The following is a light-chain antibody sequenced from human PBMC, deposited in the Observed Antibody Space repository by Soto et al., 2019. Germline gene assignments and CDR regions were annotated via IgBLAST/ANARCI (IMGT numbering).Light chain of an antibody. V-gene: IGKV3-15*01. CDR2: GAS. CDR3: QQYHQWPPVT. J-gene: IGKJ4*01. CDR1: QSVSSN. Sequence: EIVMTQSPATLSVSPGERATLSCRASQSVSSNLAWYQQKPGQAPRLLIYGASTRATGIPARFSGSGSGTEFTLTISRLEPEDFAVYCCQQYHQWPPVTFGGGTKVDIK.